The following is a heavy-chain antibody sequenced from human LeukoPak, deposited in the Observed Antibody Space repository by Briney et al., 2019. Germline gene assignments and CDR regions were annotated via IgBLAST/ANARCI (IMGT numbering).Heavy chain of an antibody. Sequence: SKTLSLTCTVSGGSISSSSYYWGWIRQPPGKGLEWIGSIYYSGSTYYNPSLKSRVTISVDTSKNQFSLKLSSVTAADTAVYYCAVKGYYYYYMDVWGKGTTVTVSS. CDR1: GGSISSSSYY. CDR3: AVKGYYYYYMDV. CDR2: IYYSGST. V-gene: IGHV4-39*07. J-gene: IGHJ6*03.